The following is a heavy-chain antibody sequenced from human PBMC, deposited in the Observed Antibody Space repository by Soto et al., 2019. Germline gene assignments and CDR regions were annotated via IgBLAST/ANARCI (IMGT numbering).Heavy chain of an antibody. CDR1: GFTFSSYG. CDR2: ISYDGSNK. CDR3: AKDKVPVVVTAPLDY. V-gene: IGHV3-30*18. J-gene: IGHJ4*02. D-gene: IGHD2-21*02. Sequence: QVQLVESGGGVVQPGRSLRLSCAASGFTFSSYGMHWVRQAPGKGLEWVAVISYDGSNKYYADSVKGRFTISRDNSKNPLYLQMNSLRAEDTAVYYCAKDKVPVVVTAPLDYWGQGTLVTVSS.